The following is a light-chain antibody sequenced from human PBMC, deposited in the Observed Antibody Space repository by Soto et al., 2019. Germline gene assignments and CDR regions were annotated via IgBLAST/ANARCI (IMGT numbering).Light chain of an antibody. CDR3: QVWDSSSDHFV. CDR1: NIRSKS. CDR2: DDR. V-gene: IGLV3-21*02. Sequence: SYELTQPPSVSVAPGQTARITCGGHNIRSKSVHWYQQKPGQAPVLVVYDDRDRPSGIPERFSGSNSGNTATLTISRVEAGDDAEYYCQVWDSSSDHFVFGTGTKVTVL. J-gene: IGLJ1*01.